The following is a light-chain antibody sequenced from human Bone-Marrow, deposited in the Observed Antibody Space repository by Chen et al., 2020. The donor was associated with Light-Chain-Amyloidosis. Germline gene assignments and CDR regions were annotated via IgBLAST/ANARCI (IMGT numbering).Light chain of an antibody. CDR1: ESLLYRDGDTY. CDR2: GVS. V-gene: IGKV2-30*01. CDR3: MQGTHWPMT. Sequence: DVVLTQSPLSLPVIPGQPASISCSSSESLLYRDGDTYLSWFHQRPGQSPRRLIYGVSKRDSGVPDRVSGSGSGALFTLKISRVQADDVGVYYCMQGTHWPMTFGPGTRLEIK. J-gene: IGKJ5*01.